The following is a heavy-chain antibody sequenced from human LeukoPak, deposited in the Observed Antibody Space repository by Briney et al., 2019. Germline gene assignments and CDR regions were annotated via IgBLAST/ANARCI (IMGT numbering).Heavy chain of an antibody. D-gene: IGHD3-3*02. CDR2: VDYDGNT. Sequence: KSSETLSLTCTVVGGSISSRDENWNWIRQPPGKGLEWIGNVDYDGNTYYSPSLKSRALVSVDTSKNQVSLRLTSVTAADTAVYFCARSNHFWSAFLDTWGQGTLVTVSS. V-gene: IGHV4-39*07. J-gene: IGHJ4*02. CDR3: ARSNHFWSAFLDT. CDR1: GGSISSRDEN.